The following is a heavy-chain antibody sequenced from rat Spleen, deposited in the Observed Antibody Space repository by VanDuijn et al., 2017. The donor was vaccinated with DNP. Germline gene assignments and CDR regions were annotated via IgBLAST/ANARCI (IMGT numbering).Heavy chain of an antibody. Sequence: EVQLVESGGGLVQPGRSLKLSCAASGFTFSDYYMAWVRQAPKKGLEWVASISYDGDRIYYRDSVKGRFTISRDNAKSTLYLQMDSLRSEDTATYYCATNYGGYFFDYWGQGVMVTVSS. CDR1: GFTFSDYY. CDR2: ISYDGDRI. J-gene: IGHJ2*01. V-gene: IGHV5-20*01. CDR3: ATNYGGYFFDY. D-gene: IGHD1-11*01.